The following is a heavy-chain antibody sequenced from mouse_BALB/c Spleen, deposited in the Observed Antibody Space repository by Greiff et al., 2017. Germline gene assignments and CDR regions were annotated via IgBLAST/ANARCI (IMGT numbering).Heavy chain of an antibody. CDR2: IDPENGDT. V-gene: IGHV14-4*02. J-gene: IGHJ3*01. CDR3: IAYDYDPAWLAY. CDR1: GFNIKDYY. D-gene: IGHD2-4*01. Sequence: EVQLQQSGAELVRSGASVKLSCTASGFNIKDYYMHWVKQRPEQGLEWIGWIDPENGDTEYAPKFQGKATMTADTSSNTAYLQLSSLTSEDTAVYYCIAYDYDPAWLAYWGQGTLVTVSA.